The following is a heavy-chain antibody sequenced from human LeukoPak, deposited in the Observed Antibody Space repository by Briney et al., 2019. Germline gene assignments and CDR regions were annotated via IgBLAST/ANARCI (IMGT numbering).Heavy chain of an antibody. J-gene: IGHJ4*02. CDR3: ARDGYCSSTSCYTTFDY. D-gene: IGHD2-2*02. V-gene: IGHV1-46*01. Sequence: ASVKVSCKASGYTFTSYYIHWVRQAPGQGLDGMGIINPSGGSTSYAQKFQGRVTMTRDMSTSTVYMEPSSLRSEDTAVYYCARDGYCSSTSCYTTFDYWGQGTLVTVSS. CDR2: INPSGGST. CDR1: GYTFTSYY.